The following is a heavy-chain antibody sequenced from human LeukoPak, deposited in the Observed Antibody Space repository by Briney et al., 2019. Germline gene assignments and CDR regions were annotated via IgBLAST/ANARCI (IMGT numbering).Heavy chain of an antibody. D-gene: IGHD3-9*01. J-gene: IGHJ3*02. Sequence: SETLSLTCTVSGGSISSYYWSWIRQPPGKGLEWIGYIYYSGSTNYNPSLKSRVTISVDTSKNQFSLKLSSVTAADTAVYYCARASGAVLRYFDRLGAFDIWGQGTMVTVSS. CDR2: IYYSGST. CDR3: ARASGAVLRYFDRLGAFDI. V-gene: IGHV4-59*01. CDR1: GGSISSYY.